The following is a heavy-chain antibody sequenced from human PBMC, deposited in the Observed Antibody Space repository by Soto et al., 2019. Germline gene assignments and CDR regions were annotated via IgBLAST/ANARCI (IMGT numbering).Heavy chain of an antibody. Sequence: ASVKVSCKASGYSFTTYYMHWVRQAPGQGLEWMGIINPSGGSTSYTHNFQGRVTMTRDTSTSTVYMELSSLRSDDTAIYYCAGGYFDSWGQGTLVTAPQ. V-gene: IGHV1-46*01. J-gene: IGHJ4*02. CDR3: AGGYFDS. CDR1: GYSFTTYY. CDR2: INPSGGST.